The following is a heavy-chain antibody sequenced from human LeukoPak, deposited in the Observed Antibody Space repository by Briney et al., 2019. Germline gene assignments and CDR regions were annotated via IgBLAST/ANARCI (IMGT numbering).Heavy chain of an antibody. CDR3: ARNPDTAMVYDY. Sequence: SETLSLTCAVSGGSISSGGYSWSWIRQPPGKGLEWIGYIYHSGSTYYNPSLKSRVTISVDGSKNQFSLKLSSVTAADTAVYYCARNPDTAMVYDYWGQGTLVTVSS. CDR2: IYHSGST. J-gene: IGHJ4*02. CDR1: GGSISSGGYS. D-gene: IGHD5-18*01. V-gene: IGHV4-30-2*01.